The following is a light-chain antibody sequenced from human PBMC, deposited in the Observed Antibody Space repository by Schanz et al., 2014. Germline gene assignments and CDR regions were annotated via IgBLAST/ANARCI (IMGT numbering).Light chain of an antibody. CDR1: SSDVGGYNY. V-gene: IGLV2-14*01. J-gene: IGLJ3*02. CDR3: TSYTSSRTWV. CDR2: DVN. Sequence: QSALTQPASVSGSPGQSITISCTGTSSDVGGYNYVSWYQQHPGKAPKLMIYDVNNRPSGVSNRFSGSKSGNTASLTISGLQAEDEADYYCTSYTSSRTWVFGGGTKVTVL.